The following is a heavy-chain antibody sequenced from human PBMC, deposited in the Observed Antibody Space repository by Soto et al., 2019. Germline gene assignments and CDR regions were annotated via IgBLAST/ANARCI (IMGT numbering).Heavy chain of an antibody. V-gene: IGHV3-11*01. D-gene: IGHD3-10*01. J-gene: IGHJ6*02. CDR3: ARAPYFGSGTYYYYALDV. Sequence: QVQLVESGGGLVKPGGSLRLSCAASGLTFSDHYMTWIRQAPGKGLEWISYISSSAGTIYYEDSVKGRFTISRDNAKNSLYLHMTNLRAEDTAVYYCARAPYFGSGTYYYYALDVWGQGTTVTVSS. CDR2: ISSSAGTI. CDR1: GLTFSDHY.